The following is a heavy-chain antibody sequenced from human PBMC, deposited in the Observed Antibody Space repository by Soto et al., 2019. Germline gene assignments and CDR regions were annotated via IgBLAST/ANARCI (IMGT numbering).Heavy chain of an antibody. CDR2: ISYDGTDE. CDR3: EKKESDWNAHFDY. J-gene: IGHJ4*02. D-gene: IGHD1-1*01. CDR1: GFSFSSYG. Sequence: QVQLVESGGGVVQPGRSLRLSCAASGFSFSSYGMHWVRQAPGKGLEWVSMISYDGTDEYYADTVKGRFTISRDNSENEVYLQINTLRPEDTAVYYCEKKESDWNAHFDYWGQGTLVTVSS. V-gene: IGHV3-30*18.